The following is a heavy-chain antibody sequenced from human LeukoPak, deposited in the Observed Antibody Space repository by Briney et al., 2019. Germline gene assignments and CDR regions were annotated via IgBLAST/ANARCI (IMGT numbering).Heavy chain of an antibody. CDR2: ISYDGSNK. CDR1: GFTFSSYA. D-gene: IGHD6-19*01. V-gene: IGHV3-30-3*01. CDR3: AKVLTPYSSGWYISYFDY. Sequence: GGSLRLSCAASGFTFSSYAMSWVRQAPGKGLEWVAVISYDGSNKYYADSVKGRFTISRDNSKNTLYLQMNSLRAEDTAVYYCAKVLTPYSSGWYISYFDYWGQGTLVTVSS. J-gene: IGHJ4*02.